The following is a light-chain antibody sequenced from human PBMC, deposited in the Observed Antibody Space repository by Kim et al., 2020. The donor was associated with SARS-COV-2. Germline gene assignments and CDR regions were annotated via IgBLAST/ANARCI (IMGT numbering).Light chain of an antibody. CDR3: SSYTSSSTLWV. J-gene: IGLJ3*02. V-gene: IGLV2-14*03. CDR1: SSDVGGYNY. Sequence: QSLTISCTGTSSDVGGYNYVSLYQQHPGKAPKLMIYDVSNRPSGVSNRFSGSKSGNTASLTISGLQAEDEADYYCSSYTSSSTLWVFGGGTQLTVL. CDR2: DVS.